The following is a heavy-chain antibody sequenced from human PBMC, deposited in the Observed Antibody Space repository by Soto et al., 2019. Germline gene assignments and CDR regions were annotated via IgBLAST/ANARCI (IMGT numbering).Heavy chain of an antibody. J-gene: IGHJ6*02. Sequence: QVQLVQSGAEVKKPGSSVKVSCKASGGTFSSYTISWVRQAPGQGLEWMGRIIPILGIANYAQKFQGRVTITADKSTSSAYIELSRLRSEATAVYYCASPDYGDYWKGPNGMDVWGQGTTVTVSS. CDR1: GGTFSSYT. V-gene: IGHV1-69*02. CDR2: IIPILGIA. CDR3: ASPDYGDYWKGPNGMDV. D-gene: IGHD4-17*01.